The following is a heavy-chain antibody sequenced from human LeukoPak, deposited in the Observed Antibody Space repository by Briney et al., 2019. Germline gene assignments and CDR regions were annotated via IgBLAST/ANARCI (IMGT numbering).Heavy chain of an antibody. V-gene: IGHV3-11*04. CDR2: IGGSGHDI. CDR3: TRDPRHFDS. J-gene: IGHJ5*01. CDR1: GFTFNDSY. D-gene: IGHD6-6*01. Sequence: GAPLRLSCAASGFTFNDSYLTCGRPAPGKGVEWVAYIGGSGHDINYSDSVMGRFTISRDNAKNSLYLQMSSLRVEDTAVYYCTRDPRHFDSCGQGTLVTVSS.